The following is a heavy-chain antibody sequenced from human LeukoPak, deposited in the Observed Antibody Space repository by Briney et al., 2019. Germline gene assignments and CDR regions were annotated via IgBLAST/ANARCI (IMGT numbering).Heavy chain of an antibody. J-gene: IGHJ5*02. CDR3: ARVLEQQLVPRDPSSVLFDP. Sequence: SETLSLTCAVSGYSISSGYYWSGIRQPPGKGREWIGYIYYSGSTNYNPSLKSRVTISVDTSKNQFSLKLSSVTAADTAVYYCARVLEQQLVPRDPSSVLFDPWGQGTLVTVSS. D-gene: IGHD6-13*01. CDR2: IYYSGST. V-gene: IGHV4-61*01. CDR1: GYSISSGYY.